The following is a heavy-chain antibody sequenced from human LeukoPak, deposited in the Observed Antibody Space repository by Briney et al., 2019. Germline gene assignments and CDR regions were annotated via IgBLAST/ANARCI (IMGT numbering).Heavy chain of an antibody. D-gene: IGHD3-3*01. Sequence: GGSLRLSCAASGFTFSSYAMSWVRQAPGKGLEWVSAISGSGGSTYYADSVKGRFTISRDNSKNTLYLQMNSLRAEDTAVYYCASRPHDFWSGSIRDWGQGTLVTVSS. CDR2: ISGSGGST. J-gene: IGHJ4*02. V-gene: IGHV3-23*01. CDR1: GFTFSSYA. CDR3: ASRPHDFWSGSIRD.